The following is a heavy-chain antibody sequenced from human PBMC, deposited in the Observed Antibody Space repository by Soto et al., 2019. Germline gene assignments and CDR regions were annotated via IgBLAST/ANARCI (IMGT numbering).Heavy chain of an antibody. CDR1: GASISGYY. CDR2: IYATGTT. CDR3: VRDGTKTLRDWFDP. D-gene: IGHD1-1*01. Sequence: SETLSLTCTVSGASISGYYWSWIRKSAGKGLEWIGRIYATGTTDYNPSLKSRVMMSVDTPKKQFSLKLRSVTAADTAVYYCVRDGTKTLRDWFDPWGQGISVTVSS. V-gene: IGHV4-4*07. J-gene: IGHJ5*02.